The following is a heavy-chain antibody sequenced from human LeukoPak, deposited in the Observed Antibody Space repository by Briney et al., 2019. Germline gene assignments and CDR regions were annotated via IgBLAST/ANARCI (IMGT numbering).Heavy chain of an antibody. CDR3: ARVGILTGYYPDNWFDP. J-gene: IGHJ5*02. V-gene: IGHV4-59*01. Sequence: PSETLSLTCTVSGGSISSYYWSWIRQPPGKGLEWIGYIYYSGSTNYNPSLKSRVTISVDTSKNQFSLKLSSATAADTAVYYCARVGILTGYYPDNWFDPWGQGTLVTVSS. CDR2: IYYSGST. D-gene: IGHD3-9*01. CDR1: GGSISSYY.